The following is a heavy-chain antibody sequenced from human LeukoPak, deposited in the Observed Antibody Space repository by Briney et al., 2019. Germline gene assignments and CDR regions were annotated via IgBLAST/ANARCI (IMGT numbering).Heavy chain of an antibody. CDR1: GYTFTSYY. V-gene: IGHV1-46*01. J-gene: IGHJ3*02. CDR3: ARTSTGAFHAFDI. CDR2: INPSGGSI. D-gene: IGHD7-27*01. Sequence: GASVKVSCKASGYTFTSYYMHWGRQAPGQGLEGMGIINPSGGSISYAQKFQGRVTMTRDTSTSTVYMELSSLRSEDTAVYYCARTSTGAFHAFDIWGQGTMVTVSS.